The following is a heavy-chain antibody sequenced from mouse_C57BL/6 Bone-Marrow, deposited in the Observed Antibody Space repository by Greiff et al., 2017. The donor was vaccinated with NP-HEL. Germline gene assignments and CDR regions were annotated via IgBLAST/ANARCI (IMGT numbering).Heavy chain of an antibody. Sequence: EVQLQQSGAELVRPGASVKLSCTASGFNIKDDYMHWVKQRPEQGLEWIGWIDPENGDTEYASKFQGKATITADTSSNTAYLQLSSLTSEDTAVYYCTKDYYGSSLRGQGTLVTVSA. D-gene: IGHD1-1*01. CDR2: IDPENGDT. CDR1: GFNIKDDY. CDR3: TKDYYGSSL. V-gene: IGHV14-4*01. J-gene: IGHJ3*01.